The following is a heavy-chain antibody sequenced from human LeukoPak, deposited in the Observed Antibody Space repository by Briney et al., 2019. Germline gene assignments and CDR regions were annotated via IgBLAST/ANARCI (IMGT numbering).Heavy chain of an antibody. D-gene: IGHD2-2*02. Sequence: GGSLRLPCAASGFTFSSYAMSWVRQAPGKGLEWASAISGSGGSTYYADSVKGRFTISRDNSKNTLYLQMNSLRAEDTAVYYCAKGDIIVVVPAAIGFDYWGQGTLVTVSS. J-gene: IGHJ4*02. CDR1: GFTFSSYA. CDR3: AKGDIIVVVPAAIGFDY. V-gene: IGHV3-23*01. CDR2: ISGSGGST.